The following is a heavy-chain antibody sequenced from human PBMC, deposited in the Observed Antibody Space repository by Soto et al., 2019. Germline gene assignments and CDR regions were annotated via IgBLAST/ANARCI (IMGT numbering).Heavy chain of an antibody. CDR3: ARGGVGTVTYWYFDL. D-gene: IGHD4-17*01. Sequence: QVQLVESGGGVVQPGRSLRLSCAVSGFTFSSYGMHWVRQAPGKGLEWVAVIWYDGSNKYYADSVKGRFTISRDNSKNTLYLQMNSLRAEDTAVYYCARGGVGTVTYWYFDLWGRGTLVTVSS. CDR2: IWYDGSNK. J-gene: IGHJ2*01. V-gene: IGHV3-33*01. CDR1: GFTFSSYG.